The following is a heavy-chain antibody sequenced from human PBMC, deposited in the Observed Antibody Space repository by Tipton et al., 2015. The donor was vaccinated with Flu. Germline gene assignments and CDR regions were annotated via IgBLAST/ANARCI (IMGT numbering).Heavy chain of an antibody. CDR1: GGSFSGYY. D-gene: IGHD3-22*01. CDR3: ARGGPTYYYDSSGYPYYLDY. J-gene: IGHJ4*02. V-gene: IGHV4-34*01. CDR2: INHSGST. Sequence: TLSLTCAVYGGSFSGYYWSWIRQPPGKGLEWIGEINHSGSTNYNPSLKSRVTISVDTSKNQFSLKLSSVTAADTAVYYCARGGPTYYYDSSGYPYYLDYWGQGTLVTVSS.